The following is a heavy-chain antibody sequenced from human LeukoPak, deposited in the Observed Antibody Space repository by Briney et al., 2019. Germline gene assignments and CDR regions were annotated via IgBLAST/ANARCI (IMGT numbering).Heavy chain of an antibody. J-gene: IGHJ6*03. CDR1: GGSISSSNW. V-gene: IGHV4-4*02. D-gene: IGHD6-6*01. CDR3: ARDFSSSSTVYYYYYMDV. CDR2: IYHSGST. Sequence: PSETLSLTCAVSGGSISSSNWWSWVRQPPGKGLEWIGEIYHSGSTNYNPSLKSRVTISLDTSKNQFSLKLSSVTAADTAIYYCARDFSSSSTVYYYYYMDVWGKGTTVTVSS.